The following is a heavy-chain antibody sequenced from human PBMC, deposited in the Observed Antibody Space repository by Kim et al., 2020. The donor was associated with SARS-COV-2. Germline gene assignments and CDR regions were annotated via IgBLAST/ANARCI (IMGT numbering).Heavy chain of an antibody. CDR2: INPNSGGT. Sequence: ASVKVSCKASGYTFTGYYMHWVRQAPGQGLEWMGWINPNSGGTNYAQKFQGRVTMTRDTSISTAYMELSRLRSDDTAVYYCARARHPRSTIFGVVMEKGVWWFDPWGQGTLVTVSS. D-gene: IGHD3-3*01. CDR1: GYTFTGYY. CDR3: ARARHPRSTIFGVVMEKGVWWFDP. V-gene: IGHV1-2*02. J-gene: IGHJ5*02.